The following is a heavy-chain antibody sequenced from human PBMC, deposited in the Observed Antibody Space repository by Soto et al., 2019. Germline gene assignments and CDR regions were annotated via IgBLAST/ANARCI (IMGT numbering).Heavy chain of an antibody. CDR2: IYYSGST. V-gene: IGHV4-31*03. J-gene: IGHJ4*02. CDR3: ASRLERGYSYEFDY. Sequence: SETLSLTCTVSGGSISSGGYYWSWIRQHPGKGLEWIGYIYYSGSTYYNPSLKSRVTISVDTSKNQFSLKLSSVTAADTAVYYCASRLERGYSYEFDYWGQGTLVTVSS. D-gene: IGHD5-18*01. CDR1: GGSISSGGYY.